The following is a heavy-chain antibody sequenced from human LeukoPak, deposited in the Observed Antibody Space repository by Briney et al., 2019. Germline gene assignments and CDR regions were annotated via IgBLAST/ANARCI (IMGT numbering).Heavy chain of an antibody. CDR1: GGSISSSSYY. D-gene: IGHD6-19*01. CDR2: IYYSGST. CDR3: ARERSGWRYFDY. Sequence: PSETLSLTCTVSGGSISSSSYYWGWIRQPPGKGLEWIGGIYYSGSTYYNPSLKSRVTISVDTSKNQFSLKLSSVTAADTAVYYCARERSGWRYFDYWGQGTLVTVSS. J-gene: IGHJ4*02. V-gene: IGHV4-39*02.